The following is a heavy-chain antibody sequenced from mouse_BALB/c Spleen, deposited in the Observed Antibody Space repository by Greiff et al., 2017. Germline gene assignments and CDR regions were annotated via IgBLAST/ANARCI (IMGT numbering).Heavy chain of an antibody. CDR2: ISSGGST. Sequence: VQLKESGGGLVKPGGSLKLSCAASGFTFSSYAMSWVRQTPEKRLEWVASISSGGSTYYPDSVKGRFTISRDNARNILYLQMSSLRSEDTAMYYCAREGDGYYEYYYAMDYWGQGTSVTVSS. CDR3: AREGDGYYEYYYAMDY. V-gene: IGHV5-6-5*01. J-gene: IGHJ4*01. D-gene: IGHD2-3*01. CDR1: GFTFSSYA.